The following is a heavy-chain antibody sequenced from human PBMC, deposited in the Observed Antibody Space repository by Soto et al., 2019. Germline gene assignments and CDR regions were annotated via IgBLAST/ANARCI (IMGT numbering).Heavy chain of an antibody. Sequence: SETLSLTFAVSGGSISSGGYSWSWIGPPAGKGLEWIGYIYHSGSTYYNPSLKSRVTISVDRSKNQFSLKLSSVTAADTAVYYCDRLITIFGVVIKGNWYFDLWGRGTLVTVSS. V-gene: IGHV4-30-2*01. CDR1: GGSISSGGYS. CDR2: IYHSGST. J-gene: IGHJ2*01. CDR3: DRLITIFGVVIKGNWYFDL. D-gene: IGHD3-3*01.